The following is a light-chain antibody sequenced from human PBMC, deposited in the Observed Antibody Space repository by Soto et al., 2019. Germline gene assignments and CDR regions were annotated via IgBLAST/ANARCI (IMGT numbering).Light chain of an antibody. V-gene: IGKV3-15*01. CDR3: QQYNDWPPKQYT. CDR1: QSVSSN. CDR2: GAS. Sequence: EIVMTQSPATLSVSPGERATLSCRASQSVSSNLAWYQQKPGQAPRLLIYGASTRATGIPVRFSGSGSGTEFTLTLSSLQSEDFVVYYCQQYNDWPPKQYTFGPGTKLEIK. J-gene: IGKJ2*01.